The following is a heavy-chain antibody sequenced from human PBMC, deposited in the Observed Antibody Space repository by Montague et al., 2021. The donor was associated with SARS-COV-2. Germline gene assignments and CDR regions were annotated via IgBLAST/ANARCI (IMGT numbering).Heavy chain of an antibody. V-gene: IGHV4-59*01. CDR1: GGSINSFY. Sequence: SETLSLTCTVSGGSINSFYWSWVRQSPGKRMEWIGYIHHSGSTKYNPSLQSRVTMSLDTSRNQLSLKLSSVTAADTAVYYCARAGRVRFLEYGMDVWGQGTTVTVSS. CDR3: ARAGRVRFLEYGMDV. CDR2: IHHSGST. D-gene: IGHD3-3*01. J-gene: IGHJ6*02.